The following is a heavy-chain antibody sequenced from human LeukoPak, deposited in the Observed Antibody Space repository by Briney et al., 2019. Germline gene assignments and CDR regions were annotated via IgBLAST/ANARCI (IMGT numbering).Heavy chain of an antibody. CDR1: VFTVSSYA. CDR3: ARDPTQRWLQWGYFDY. J-gene: IGHJ4*02. Sequence: GGSLRLSCAASVFTVSSYAMHWVRQAPGKGLEWAAVISYDGSNKYYADSVKGRFTISRDNSKNTLYLQMNSLRAEDTAVYYCARDPTQRWLQWGYFDYWGQGTLVTVSS. D-gene: IGHD5-24*01. V-gene: IGHV3-30-3*01. CDR2: ISYDGSNK.